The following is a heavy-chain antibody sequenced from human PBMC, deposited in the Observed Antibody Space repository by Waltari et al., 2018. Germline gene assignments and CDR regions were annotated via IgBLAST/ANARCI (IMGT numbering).Heavy chain of an antibody. D-gene: IGHD2-8*01. V-gene: IGHV3-7*01. CDR1: GFSLSSYW. CDR3: ARDVNGVLDY. J-gene: IGHJ4*02. Sequence: EVQLVESGGGLVQPGGSLRLSCCASGFSLSSYWMSWVRQAPGKGLEWVANIRQDGLDRGHGDSVKGRFIISRDNARNSVYLQMNSLTAEDTAVYYCARDVNGVLDYWGQGTLVTVSS. CDR2: IRQDGLDR.